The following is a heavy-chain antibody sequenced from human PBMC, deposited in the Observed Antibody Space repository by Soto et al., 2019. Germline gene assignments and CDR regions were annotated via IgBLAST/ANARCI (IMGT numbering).Heavy chain of an antibody. J-gene: IGHJ4*02. D-gene: IGHD2-15*01. Sequence: QVQLQESGPGLVKPSETLSLTCRVSGGSLTGYYGTWIRQPPGKGLEWIGYIYYSGSTKYNPSLKSRVTISVDTSMNQFSLKLSSVTPADTAVYYCARASGVTGISAYYWGQGTLVTVSS. CDR3: ARASGVTGISAYY. CDR2: IYYSGST. V-gene: IGHV4-59*01. CDR1: GGSLTGYY.